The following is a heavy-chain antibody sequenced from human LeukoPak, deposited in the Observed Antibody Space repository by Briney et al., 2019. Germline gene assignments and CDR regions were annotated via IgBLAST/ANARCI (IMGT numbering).Heavy chain of an antibody. Sequence: GGSLRLSCAASGFSFSSYAMSWVRQAPGKGLEWVSAISGSGGSTYYADSVKGRFTISRDNSKNTLYLQMNSLRAEDTAVYYCAKDRLGYCGGDCYSDYWGQGTLVTVSS. J-gene: IGHJ4*02. CDR2: ISGSGGST. D-gene: IGHD2-21*02. CDR1: GFSFSSYA. V-gene: IGHV3-23*01. CDR3: AKDRLGYCGGDCYSDY.